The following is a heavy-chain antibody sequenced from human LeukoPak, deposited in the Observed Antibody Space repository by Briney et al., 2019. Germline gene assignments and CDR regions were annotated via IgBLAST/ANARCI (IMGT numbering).Heavy chain of an antibody. V-gene: IGHV3-9*01. J-gene: IGHJ3*02. D-gene: IGHD5-24*01. CDR1: GFTFSTYG. CDR3: AKVEMAVISNPTAFDI. CDR2: ISWNSDSI. Sequence: GGSLILSCAASGFTFSTYGMSWVRQAPGKGLEWVSGISWNSDSIDYADSVKGRFTISRDNAKNSLYLQMNSLRAEDTALYYCAKVEMAVISNPTAFDIWGQGTMVTVSS.